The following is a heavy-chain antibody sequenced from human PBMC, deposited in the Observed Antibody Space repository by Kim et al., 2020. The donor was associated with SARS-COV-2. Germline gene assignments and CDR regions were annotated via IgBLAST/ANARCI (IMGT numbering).Heavy chain of an antibody. D-gene: IGHD3-10*01. Sequence: GESLKISCKGSGYSFATYWIAWVRQMPGKGLEWMGIIYPGDSDTRYRPSFQGQVTISADKSISTAYLPWSSLKATDTAIYYCARGGNHFASVEEKWFDPW. CDR3: ARGGNHFASVEEKWFDP. J-gene: IGHJ5*02. CDR1: GYSFATYW. CDR2: IYPGDSDT. V-gene: IGHV5-51*01.